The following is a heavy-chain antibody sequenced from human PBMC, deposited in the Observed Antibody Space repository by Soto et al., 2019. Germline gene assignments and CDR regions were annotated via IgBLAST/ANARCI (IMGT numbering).Heavy chain of an antibody. CDR3: ARGIKGLPPSAFDI. J-gene: IGHJ3*02. V-gene: IGHV1-8*01. Sequence: ASVKVSCKASGYTFSNYDINWVRQATGQGLEWMGWLNPNTDKTGSAQKFQGRVTMTRNTSISTAYFELSGLRSDDTAVYYCARGIKGLPPSAFDIWGQGTRVTVSS. CDR1: GYTFSNYD. CDR2: LNPNTDKT. D-gene: IGHD5-12*01.